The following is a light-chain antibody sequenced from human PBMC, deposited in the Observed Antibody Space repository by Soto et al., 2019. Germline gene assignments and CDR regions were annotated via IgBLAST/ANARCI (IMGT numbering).Light chain of an antibody. CDR1: NSNIGSNA. J-gene: IGLJ3*02. CDR2: YHD. V-gene: IGLV1-36*01. Sequence: QSVLTQSPSVSGAPRQSVNISCSGNNSNIGSNAVHWYQQLPGKAPELLMYYHDMLPSGVADRFSCSKSGTSASLAISGLESDDGGVYYCATGDVRLAAWVFGGGTKLTVL. CDR3: ATGDVRLAAWV.